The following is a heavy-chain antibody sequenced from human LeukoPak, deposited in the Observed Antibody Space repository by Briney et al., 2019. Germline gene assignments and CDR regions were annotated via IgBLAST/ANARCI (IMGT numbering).Heavy chain of an antibody. J-gene: IGHJ4*02. CDR3: AKGIYYGSGTPIDY. Sequence: PGGSLRLSCAASGFSFSNYGMSWVRQAPGKGLEWVSAISGSGYSTYYADSVKGRFTISRDNSKNTLYLQMNSLRADDTAVYYCAKGIYYGSGTPIDYWGQGTLVTVSS. CDR2: ISGSGYST. D-gene: IGHD3-10*01. CDR1: GFSFSNYG. V-gene: IGHV3-23*01.